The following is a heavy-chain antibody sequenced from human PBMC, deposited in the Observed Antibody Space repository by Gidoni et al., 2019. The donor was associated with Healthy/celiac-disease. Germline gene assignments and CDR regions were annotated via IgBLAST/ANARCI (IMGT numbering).Heavy chain of an antibody. CDR3: ARDPRGIVGATYFDY. D-gene: IGHD1-26*01. J-gene: IGHJ4*02. CDR2: ISYDGSNK. Sequence: QVQLVESGGGVVQPGRSLRLYCSASGFPLRSYAMHWVRQAPGKGLEWVAVISYDGSNKYYADSVKGRFTISRDNSKNTLYLQMNSLRAEDTAVYYCARDPRGIVGATYFDYWGQGTLVTVSS. V-gene: IGHV3-30-3*01. CDR1: GFPLRSYA.